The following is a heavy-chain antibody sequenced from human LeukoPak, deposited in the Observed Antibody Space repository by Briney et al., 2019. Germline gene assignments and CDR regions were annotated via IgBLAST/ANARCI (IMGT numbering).Heavy chain of an antibody. J-gene: IGHJ6*02. CDR2: IIPIFGTA. Sequence: SVKVSCKASGGTFNTYAISWVRQAPGQGLEWMGGIIPIFGTANYAQKFQGRVTITADESTSTAYMELSSLRSEDTAVYYCARGKSGYDFYYYYAMDVWGQGTTVTVSS. CDR1: GGTFNTYA. CDR3: ARGKSGYDFYYYYAMDV. V-gene: IGHV1-69*13. D-gene: IGHD5-12*01.